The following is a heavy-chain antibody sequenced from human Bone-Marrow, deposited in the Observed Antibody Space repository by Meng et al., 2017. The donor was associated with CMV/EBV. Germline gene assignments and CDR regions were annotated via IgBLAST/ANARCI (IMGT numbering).Heavy chain of an antibody. CDR3: ARYRYFGFNWNYVEFDY. CDR2: ISYDGSNK. CDR1: GFTFSSYA. V-gene: IGHV3-30*04. D-gene: IGHD1-7*01. Sequence: GGSLRLSCAASGFTFSSYAMHWVRQAPGKGLEWVAVISYDGSNKYYADSVKGRFTISRDNSKNTLYLQMNSLRAEDTAVYYCARYRYFGFNWNYVEFDYWGQGTLVTVSS. J-gene: IGHJ4*02.